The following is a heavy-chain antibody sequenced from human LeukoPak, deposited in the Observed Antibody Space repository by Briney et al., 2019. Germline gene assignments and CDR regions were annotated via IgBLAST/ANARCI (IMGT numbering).Heavy chain of an antibody. CDR3: AREGYYDSSGYYPDAFDI. V-gene: IGHV3-11*04. D-gene: IGHD3-22*01. Sequence: GGSLRLSCAASGFTFSDYYMSWIRQAPGKGLEWVSYISSSGSTIYYADSVKGRFTISRDNAKNSLYLQMNSLRAEDTAVYYCAREGYYDSSGYYPDAFDIWGQGTMVTVSS. CDR2: ISSSGSTI. CDR1: GFTFSDYY. J-gene: IGHJ3*02.